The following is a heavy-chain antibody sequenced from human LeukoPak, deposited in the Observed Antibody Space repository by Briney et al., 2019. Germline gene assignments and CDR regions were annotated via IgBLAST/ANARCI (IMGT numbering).Heavy chain of an antibody. D-gene: IGHD1-26*01. CDR3: AREGWELQDYYYMDV. Sequence: SETLSLTCTVSGGSISRGSYYWSWIRQPAGKGLEWIGRIYTSGSTNYNPSLKSRVTISVDTSKNQFSLKLSSVTAADTAVYYCAREGWELQDYYYMDVWGKGTTVTVSS. J-gene: IGHJ6*03. CDR2: IYTSGST. CDR1: GGSISRGSYY. V-gene: IGHV4-61*02.